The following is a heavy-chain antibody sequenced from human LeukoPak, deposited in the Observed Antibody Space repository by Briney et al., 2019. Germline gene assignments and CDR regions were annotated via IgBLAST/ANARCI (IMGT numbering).Heavy chain of an antibody. CDR1: GFAINTNY. D-gene: IGHD5-24*01. J-gene: IGHJ5*02. Sequence: PGESLRLSCVASGFAINTNYMNWVRQAPGKELEWVSITYFGGTTYYADSVKGRFTISRDNSKNTLYLQMNSLRADDTAVYYCARDSEGDGYNFDTWGRGTLVTVSS. CDR2: TYFGGTT. CDR3: ARDSEGDGYNFDT. V-gene: IGHV3-53*01.